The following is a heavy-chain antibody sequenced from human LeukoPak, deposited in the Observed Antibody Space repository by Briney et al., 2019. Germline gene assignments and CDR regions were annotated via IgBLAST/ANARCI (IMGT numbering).Heavy chain of an antibody. CDR2: IIPIFGTA. Sequence: SVKVSCKASGGTFSSYAISWVRQAPGQGLEWMGGIIPIFGTANYAQKFQGRVTTTADESTSTAYMELSSLRSEDTAVYYCARTDRPEYYDFWSGYYTPFDYWGQGTLVTVSS. D-gene: IGHD3-3*01. CDR1: GGTFSSYA. V-gene: IGHV1-69*13. J-gene: IGHJ4*02. CDR3: ARTDRPEYYDFWSGYYTPFDY.